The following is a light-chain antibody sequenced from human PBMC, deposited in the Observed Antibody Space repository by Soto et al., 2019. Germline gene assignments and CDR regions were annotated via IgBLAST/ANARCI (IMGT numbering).Light chain of an antibody. J-gene: IGKJ1*01. Sequence: EIVLTRSPVTLSLGRVERATLSWSASQGVSNNYLAWYQQKPGQAPRLLIYGASNRATGIPDRFSGSGSGTDFTLTISRLEPEDFAVYYCQQYGTSPRAFGPGTKVDIK. CDR2: GAS. CDR3: QQYGTSPRA. CDR1: QGVSNNY. V-gene: IGKV3-20*01.